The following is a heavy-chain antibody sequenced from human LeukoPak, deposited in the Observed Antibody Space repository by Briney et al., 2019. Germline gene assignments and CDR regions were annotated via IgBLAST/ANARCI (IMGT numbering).Heavy chain of an antibody. J-gene: IGHJ3*02. CDR3: ARDQEVVPAASGAFDI. CDR1: GFTFSSYS. D-gene: IGHD2-2*01. Sequence: GGSLRLSCAASGFTFSSYSMNWVRQAPGKGLEWVSSISSSSSYIYYADSVKGRFTISRDNAKNTLYLQMNSLRAEDTAVYYCARDQEVVPAASGAFDIWGQGTMVTVSS. CDR2: ISSSSSYI. V-gene: IGHV3-21*01.